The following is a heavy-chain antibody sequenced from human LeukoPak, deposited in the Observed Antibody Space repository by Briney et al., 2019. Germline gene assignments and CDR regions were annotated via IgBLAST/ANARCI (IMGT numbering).Heavy chain of an antibody. V-gene: IGHV3-48*04. J-gene: IGHJ4*02. CDR3: ARDFLDGFYFDS. CDR1: GFTFSSYS. CDR2: ISRSGSVI. D-gene: IGHD3-3*01. Sequence: GGSLRLSCAASGFTFSSYSMNWVRQAPGKGLEWVSYISRSGSVIYYAASVKGRFTISRDNARNSLYLQMNSLRAEDTAVYYCARDFLDGFYFDSWGQGTLVTVSS.